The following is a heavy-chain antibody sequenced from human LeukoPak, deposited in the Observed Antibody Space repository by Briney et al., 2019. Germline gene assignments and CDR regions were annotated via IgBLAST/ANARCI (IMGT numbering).Heavy chain of an antibody. Sequence: GGSLRLSCAASGFTFSSYGMHWVRQAPGKGLEWVAFIRYDGSNKYYADSVKGRFTISRDNSKNTLYLQMNSLRAEDTAVYYCAKDPYCSSWYSHDYWGQGTLVTVSS. CDR2: IRYDGSNK. CDR3: AKDPYCSSWYSHDY. V-gene: IGHV3-30*02. J-gene: IGHJ4*02. D-gene: IGHD6-13*01. CDR1: GFTFSSYG.